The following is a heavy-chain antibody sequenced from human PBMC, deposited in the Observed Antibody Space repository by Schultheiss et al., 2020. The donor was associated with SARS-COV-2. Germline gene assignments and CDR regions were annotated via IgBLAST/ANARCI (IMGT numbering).Heavy chain of an antibody. V-gene: IGHV4-34*01. Sequence: SETLSLTCAVYGGSFSGYYWSWIRQPPGKGLEWIGSIYHSGSTNYNPSLKSRVTMSVDTSKNQFSLKLSSVTAADTAVYYCARLRFDSSGWESWFDPWGQGTLVTVSS. J-gene: IGHJ5*02. CDR1: GGSFSGYY. CDR2: IYHSGST. D-gene: IGHD6-19*01. CDR3: ARLRFDSSGWESWFDP.